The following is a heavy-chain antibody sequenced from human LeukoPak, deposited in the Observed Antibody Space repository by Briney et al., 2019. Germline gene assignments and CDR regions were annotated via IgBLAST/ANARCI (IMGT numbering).Heavy chain of an antibody. Sequence: NPSETLSLTCTVSGGSISSSDYYWGWIRQPPGKGLEWIGTIYYSGSTYYNPSLKSRVTVSVDTSKNQFSLKLSSVTAADTAVYYCARDGKWLTLYYFDYWGQGTLVTASS. V-gene: IGHV4-39*02. CDR3: ARDGKWLTLYYFDY. D-gene: IGHD3-22*01. CDR2: IYYSGST. J-gene: IGHJ4*02. CDR1: GGSISSSDYY.